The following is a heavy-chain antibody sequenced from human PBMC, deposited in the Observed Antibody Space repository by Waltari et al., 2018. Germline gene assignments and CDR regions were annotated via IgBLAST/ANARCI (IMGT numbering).Heavy chain of an antibody. Sequence: QVQLVQSWAEVKKPGSSVKVSCKASGGTFSNYAITWVRQAPGQGLEWLGGISPVFRSAHYAQNFLDRVTIAADESTSTAYMELMGLTSDDTAVYYCVRPRTTVGTGLWNDGLQIWGQGTLVTVSS. V-gene: IGHV1-69*01. D-gene: IGHD1-1*01. CDR3: VRPRTTVGTGLWNDGLQI. J-gene: IGHJ3*02. CDR1: GGTFSNYA. CDR2: ISPVFRSA.